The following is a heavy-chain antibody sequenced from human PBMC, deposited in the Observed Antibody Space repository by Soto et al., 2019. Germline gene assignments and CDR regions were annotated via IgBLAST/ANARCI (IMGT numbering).Heavy chain of an antibody. J-gene: IGHJ6*02. CDR2: IYWDGDK. D-gene: IGHD2-21*02. CDR3: VHSRCGGDCLRSYSSHYYYGMDV. V-gene: IGHV2-5*02. Sequence: QITLKASGPTLVKPTQTLTLTCTFSGFSLNTGGLGVGWILQPPGQALEWLALIYWDGDKRYSPSLKSRLTITKDTSNTPWVITMTDMDPVDTATYYCVHSRCGGDCLRSYSSHYYYGMDVWGQGTTVTVSS. CDR1: GFSLNTGGLG.